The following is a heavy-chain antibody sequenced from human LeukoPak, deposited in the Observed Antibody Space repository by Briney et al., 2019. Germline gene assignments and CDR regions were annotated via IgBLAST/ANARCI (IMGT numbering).Heavy chain of an antibody. V-gene: IGHV3-33*06. CDR2: IWDDGSNK. CDR3: AKDKGIAALYGMDV. CDR1: GFTFSSYA. Sequence: GGSLRLSCAASGFTFSSYAMSWVRQAPGKGLEWVAVIWDDGSNKYYADSVKGRFTISRDNSKNTLYLQMDSLRAEDTAVYYCAKDKGIAALYGMDVWGQGTTVTVSS. J-gene: IGHJ6*02. D-gene: IGHD6-13*01.